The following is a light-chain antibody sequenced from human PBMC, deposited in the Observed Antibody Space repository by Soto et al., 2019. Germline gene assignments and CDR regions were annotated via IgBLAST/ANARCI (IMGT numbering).Light chain of an antibody. CDR2: DTS. Sequence: EVVMTQSPDTLSVSPGDGATLSCRASQNVHSDLAWYQQKPGQAPRLVIYDTSTRATDIPVRFTGGGSGTEFTLTISRLKSEDFAVYYCQQYNNWPLTFGGGTQVEIK. J-gene: IGKJ4*01. CDR3: QQYNNWPLT. V-gene: IGKV3-15*01. CDR1: QNVHSD.